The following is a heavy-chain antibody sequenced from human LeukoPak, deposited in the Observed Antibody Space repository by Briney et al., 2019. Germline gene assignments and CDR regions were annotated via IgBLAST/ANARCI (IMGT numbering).Heavy chain of an antibody. Sequence: GGCLRLSCAASGFTFSNNWMSWVRQAPGKGLEWVAVVSYDGTNKYYADSVKGRFTISRDNSKNTLYLQMNSLRAEDTAVYNCAKDYYGDWGQGTLVTVSS. D-gene: IGHD3-10*01. J-gene: IGHJ4*02. V-gene: IGHV3-30*18. CDR3: AKDYYGD. CDR1: GFTFSNNW. CDR2: VSYDGTNK.